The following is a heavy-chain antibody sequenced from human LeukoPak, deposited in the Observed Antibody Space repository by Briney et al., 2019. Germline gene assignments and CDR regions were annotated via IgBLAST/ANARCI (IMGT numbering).Heavy chain of an antibody. D-gene: IGHD5-24*01. CDR2: IIPIFGTA. Sequence: SVKVSCKVSGYTLTELSMHWVRQAPGQGLEWMGGIIPIFGTANYAQKFQGRVTITADESTSTAYMELSSLRSEDTAVYYCARDGGDFDYWGQGTLVTVSS. CDR1: GYTLTELS. J-gene: IGHJ4*02. V-gene: IGHV1-69*13. CDR3: ARDGGDFDY.